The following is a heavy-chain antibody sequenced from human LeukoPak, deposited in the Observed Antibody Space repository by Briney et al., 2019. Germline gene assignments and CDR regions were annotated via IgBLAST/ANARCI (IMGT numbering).Heavy chain of an antibody. Sequence: SVKVSCKASGGTFSSYAISWVRQAPGQGPEWMGGIIPIFGTANYAQKFQGRVTITTDESTSTAYMELSSLRSEDTAVYYCARGPFAWIQLWLGGAFDIWGQGTMVTVSS. CDR3: ARGPFAWIQLWLGGAFDI. CDR1: GGTFSSYA. CDR2: IIPIFGTA. V-gene: IGHV1-69*05. D-gene: IGHD5-18*01. J-gene: IGHJ3*02.